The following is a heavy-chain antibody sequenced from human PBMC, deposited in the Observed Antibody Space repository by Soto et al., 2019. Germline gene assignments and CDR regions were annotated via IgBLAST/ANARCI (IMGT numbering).Heavy chain of an antibody. Sequence: SETLSLTCTVSGGSISSGDYYWSWIRQPPGKGLEWIGYIYYRGSTYYNPSLKSRVTISVDTSKNQFSLKLSSVTAADTAVYYCANSDSTVTTSVSFDYWGQGTPVTVSS. CDR3: ANSDSTVTTSVSFDY. CDR1: GGSISSGDYY. CDR2: IYYRGST. V-gene: IGHV4-30-4*01. J-gene: IGHJ4*02. D-gene: IGHD4-17*01.